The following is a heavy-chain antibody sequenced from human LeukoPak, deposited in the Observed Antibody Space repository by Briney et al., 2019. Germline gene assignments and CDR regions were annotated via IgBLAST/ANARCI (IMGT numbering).Heavy chain of an antibody. CDR2: IYRSGST. J-gene: IGHJ3*02. D-gene: IGHD3-10*01. CDR1: GYSISSGYY. Sequence: SETLSLTCTVSGYSISSGYYWGWIRQPPGKGLEWIGSIYRSGSTYYKSSLKSRVTISVDTSRNQFSLKLDSVTAADTAVYYCAKSNGYGLVDIWGQGTMVTVSS. CDR3: AKSNGYGLVDI. V-gene: IGHV4-38-2*02.